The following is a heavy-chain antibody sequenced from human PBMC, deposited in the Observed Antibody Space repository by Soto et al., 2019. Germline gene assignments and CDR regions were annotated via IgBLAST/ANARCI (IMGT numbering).Heavy chain of an antibody. CDR2: VSANNGHT. D-gene: IGHD2-8*01. Sequence: ASVKVSCKASGFTFSNYGLNWVRQAPGQGLEWMGWVSANNGHTNYAQNLQGRVSMTTDTSTSTAYMELRGLTFDDTAVYYCARDRSTYGGGGTGEVKENWFDPWGQGALVTVSS. J-gene: IGHJ5*02. CDR1: GFTFSNYG. CDR3: ARDRSTYGGGGTGEVKENWFDP. V-gene: IGHV1-18*01.